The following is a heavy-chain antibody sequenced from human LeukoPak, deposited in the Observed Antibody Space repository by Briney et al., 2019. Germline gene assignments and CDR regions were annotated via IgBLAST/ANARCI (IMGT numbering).Heavy chain of an antibody. Sequence: GRCLTRSCAASGFTFSRDSMNWVRPAPRQGQGWVSSLSSSSSYIYYADSVKGRFAISRDNAKNSLFLQMNSLRAEDTAVYYCARGAGGYCSGGSCPLDYWGQGTLVTVSS. CDR2: LSSSSSYI. CDR1: GFTFSRDS. J-gene: IGHJ4*02. V-gene: IGHV3-21*01. CDR3: ARGAGGYCSGGSCPLDY. D-gene: IGHD2-15*01.